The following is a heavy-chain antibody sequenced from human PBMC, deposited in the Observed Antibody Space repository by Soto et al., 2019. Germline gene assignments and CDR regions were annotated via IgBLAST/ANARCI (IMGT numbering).Heavy chain of an antibody. D-gene: IGHD2-15*01. CDR2: IIPIFGTA. J-gene: IGHJ4*02. CDR3: ARGYCSGGSCYPPQDLDFDY. Sequence: SVQVSCKASRGDFSSYAISWVRKAPGQGLEWMGGIIPIFGTANYAQKFQGRVTITADESPSTAYMELSSLRSEDTAVYYCARGYCSGGSCYPPQDLDFDYWGQGTLVTVSS. CDR1: RGDFSSYA. V-gene: IGHV1-69*13.